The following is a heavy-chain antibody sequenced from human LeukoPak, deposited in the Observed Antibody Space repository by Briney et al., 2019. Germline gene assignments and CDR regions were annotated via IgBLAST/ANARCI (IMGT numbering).Heavy chain of an antibody. CDR3: AKDHFGYCSSTSCYDDFDY. CDR2: IWYDGSNK. J-gene: IGHJ4*02. D-gene: IGHD2-2*01. V-gene: IGHV3-30*02. Sequence: GGSLRLSCAASGFTFSSYGMHWVRQAPGKGLEWVAVIWYDGSNKYYADSVKGRFTISRDNSKNTLYLQMNSLRAEDTAVYYCAKDHFGYCSSTSCYDDFDYWGQGTLVTVSS. CDR1: GFTFSSYG.